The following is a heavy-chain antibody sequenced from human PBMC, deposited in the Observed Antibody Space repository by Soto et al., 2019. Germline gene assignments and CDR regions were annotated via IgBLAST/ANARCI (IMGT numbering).Heavy chain of an antibody. CDR3: AREGRGSWGIYYFDY. CDR2: IYYSGST. Sequence: SETLSLTCTVSGGSISSYYWSWIRQPPGKGLEWIGYIYYSGSTNYNPSLKSRVTISVDTSKNQFSLKLSSVTAADTAVYYCAREGRGSWGIYYFDYWGQGTLVTVSS. J-gene: IGHJ4*02. D-gene: IGHD3-16*01. V-gene: IGHV4-59*01. CDR1: GGSISSYY.